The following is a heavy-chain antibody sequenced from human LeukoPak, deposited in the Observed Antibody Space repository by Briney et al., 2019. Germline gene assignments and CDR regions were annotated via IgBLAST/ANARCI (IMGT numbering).Heavy chain of an antibody. CDR1: GYSFSTYG. CDR3: ARSPGQYSGYNWYFDY. D-gene: IGHD5-12*01. J-gene: IGHJ4*02. V-gene: IGHV1-18*04. Sequence: ASVKVSCKTSGYSFSTYGIHWLRQAPGQGLEWVGWVSPNNGNTHYAQRVQGRVSMTADTPTGTASMELRSLRSDDTAVYYCARSPGQYSGYNWYFDYWGQGTLVTVSS. CDR2: VSPNNGNT.